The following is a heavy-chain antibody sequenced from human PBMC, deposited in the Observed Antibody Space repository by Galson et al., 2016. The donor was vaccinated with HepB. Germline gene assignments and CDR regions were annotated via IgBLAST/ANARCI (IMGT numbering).Heavy chain of an antibody. J-gene: IGHJ4*01. Sequence: SETLSLTCSVSGDSIRNVGRHWGWFRQSPGKGLEYIGSIHSSGTSYYNPSLASRITVSADMSRNQFFLSPTSVTATDTAIYYCVRLGTAAAVANRRGSVYWSQGTRVTVSS. V-gene: IGHV4-39*01. CDR3: VRLGTAAAVANRRGSVY. CDR1: GDSIRNVGRH. D-gene: IGHD2-2*01. CDR2: IHSSGTS.